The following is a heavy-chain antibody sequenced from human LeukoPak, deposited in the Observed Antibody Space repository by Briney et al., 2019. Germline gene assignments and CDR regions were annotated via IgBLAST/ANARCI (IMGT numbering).Heavy chain of an antibody. V-gene: IGHV1-8*01. CDR2: MNPNSGNT. CDR1: GYTFTSYD. Sequence: ASVKVSCKASGYTFTSYDINWVRQATGQGLEWMGWMNPNSGNTAYAQNFQGRVTMTRNTSISTVYMELSSLRSEDTAVYYCARALATIGDYYYYYYMDVWGKGTTVTISS. D-gene: IGHD5-12*01. J-gene: IGHJ6*03. CDR3: ARALATIGDYYYYYYMDV.